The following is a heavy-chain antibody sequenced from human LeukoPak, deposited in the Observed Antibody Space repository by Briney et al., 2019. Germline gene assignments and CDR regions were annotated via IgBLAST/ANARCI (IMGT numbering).Heavy chain of an antibody. CDR1: GFTVSSNY. J-gene: IGHJ3*01. D-gene: IGHD5-18*01. Sequence: GGSLRLSCAASGFTVSSNYMSWVRQTPGKGLEWVSLIYSGGNTYYADSVKGRFTISRDNSRNTLYLQMNNLRAEDTAMYHCARDYNSYISAFDLWGQGTMVTVSS. V-gene: IGHV3-53*01. CDR2: IYSGGNT. CDR3: ARDYNSYISAFDL.